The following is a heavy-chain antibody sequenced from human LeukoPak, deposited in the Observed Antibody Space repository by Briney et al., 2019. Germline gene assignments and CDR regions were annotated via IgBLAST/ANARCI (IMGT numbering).Heavy chain of an antibody. J-gene: IGHJ4*02. CDR2: INSDGSTT. CDR1: GFTFISYW. V-gene: IGHV3-74*01. Sequence: GGSLRLSCAASGFTFISYWMHWVRQAPGKGLVWVSRINSDGSTTSYAASVKGRFTISRDTAKNTLYLQMNSLRAEDTAVYYCARGHHYYDRSAYYYWGQGTLVTVSS. CDR3: ARGHHYYDRSAYYY. D-gene: IGHD3-22*01.